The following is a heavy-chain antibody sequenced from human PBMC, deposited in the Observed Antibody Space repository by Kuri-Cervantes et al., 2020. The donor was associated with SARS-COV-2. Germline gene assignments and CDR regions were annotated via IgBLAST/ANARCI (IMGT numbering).Heavy chain of an antibody. D-gene: IGHD2-2*01. J-gene: IGHJ6*03. Sequence: SETLSLTCAVYGGSFSGYYWSWIRQPPGKGLEWIGEINHSGSTNYNPSLKSRLTISVDTSKNQFSLKLSSVTAADTAVYYCAGSSKYYYYMDVWGKGTTVTVSS. V-gene: IGHV4-34*01. CDR2: INHSGST. CDR1: GGSFSGYY. CDR3: AGSSKYYYYMDV.